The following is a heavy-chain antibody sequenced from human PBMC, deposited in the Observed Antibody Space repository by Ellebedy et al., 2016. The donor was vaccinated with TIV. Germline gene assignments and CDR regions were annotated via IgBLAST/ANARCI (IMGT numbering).Heavy chain of an antibody. Sequence: GGSLRLSCAASGFTFSNFAMHWVRQAPGKGLEWFSVISAGGDNTYNADSVKGRFTITRDNSKNTLFLQMNRLRIEDTAVYYCAKGSSSGFNYDRVGFQYWGQGTLVTVSS. D-gene: IGHD3-22*01. CDR1: GFTFSNFA. J-gene: IGHJ4*02. V-gene: IGHV3-23*01. CDR2: ISAGGDNT. CDR3: AKGSSSGFNYDRVGFQY.